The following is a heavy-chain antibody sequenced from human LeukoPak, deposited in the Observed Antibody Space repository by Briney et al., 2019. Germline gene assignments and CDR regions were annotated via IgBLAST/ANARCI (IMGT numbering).Heavy chain of an antibody. CDR1: GFTFSSYS. CDR3: ARDAGYGDYVAYFDY. V-gene: IGHV3-48*01. D-gene: IGHD4-17*01. J-gene: IGHJ4*02. CDR2: ISSSSSTI. Sequence: PGGSLRLSCAASGFTFSSYSMNWVRQAPGKGLEWVSYISSSSSTIYYADSVKGRFTISRDNAKNSLYLQMNSLRAEDTAVYYCARDAGYGDYVAYFDYWGQGTLVTVSS.